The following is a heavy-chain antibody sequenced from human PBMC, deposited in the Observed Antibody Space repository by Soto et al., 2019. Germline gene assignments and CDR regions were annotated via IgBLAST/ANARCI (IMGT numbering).Heavy chain of an antibody. CDR2: IYTSGSA. CDR3: ARDAVVPATIPLRATQSYYGMVV. CDR1: GVSNRRDD. Sequence: SLPYKVSGVSNRRDDRSWLRSHEGMGREWIGRIYTSGSANYNPSGKRRVTRAVDTSKSQFSLKLSSLCAADTAVYYCARDAVVPATIPLRATQSYYGMVVWGQGSTVT. D-gene: IGHD2-2*02. V-gene: IGHV4-4*07. J-gene: IGHJ6*02.